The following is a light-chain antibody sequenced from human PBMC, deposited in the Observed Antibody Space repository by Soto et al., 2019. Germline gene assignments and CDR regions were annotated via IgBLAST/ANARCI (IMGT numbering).Light chain of an antibody. V-gene: IGKV3-20*01. J-gene: IGKJ1*01. CDR2: GAS. CDR3: QQYVGWT. Sequence: EIVLTQSPGTLSVSPGERATLSCRASQSISSNHLAWYQPKPGQAPRLLIYGASSRATGIPDRFSGSGSGTDFTLTISRLEPEDSAIYYCQQYVGWTFGQGTKVEIK. CDR1: QSISSNH.